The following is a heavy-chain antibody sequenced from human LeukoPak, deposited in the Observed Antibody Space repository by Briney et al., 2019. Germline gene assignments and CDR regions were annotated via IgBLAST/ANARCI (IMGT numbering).Heavy chain of an antibody. J-gene: IGHJ4*02. CDR3: AGGIAAAGGGY. D-gene: IGHD6-13*01. CDR1: GFTFSDYW. V-gene: IGHV3-74*01. Sequence: GGSLRLSCAASGFTFSDYWMHWVRQAPGKGLVGVSRINSDGRITSYADSVKGRFTISRDNAKNTLYLQMNSLRAEDTAVYYCAGGIAAAGGGYWGQGTLVTVSS. CDR2: INSDGRIT.